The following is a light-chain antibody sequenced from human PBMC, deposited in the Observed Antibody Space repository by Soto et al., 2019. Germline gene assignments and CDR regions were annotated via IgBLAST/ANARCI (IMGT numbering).Light chain of an antibody. CDR2: GAS. V-gene: IGKV4-1*01. J-gene: IGKJ2*01. Sequence: IMMTQSPDSLAVSLGERATISCKSSRNVLFRPNNKNFLAWFQQQPGQPPKLLIYGASIRESGVHDRFSGSGSGTDFTLTISNLQAEDVAIYDCQQYYTIPYTFGQRPNLEI. CDR3: QQYYTIPYT. CDR1: RNVLFRPNNKNF.